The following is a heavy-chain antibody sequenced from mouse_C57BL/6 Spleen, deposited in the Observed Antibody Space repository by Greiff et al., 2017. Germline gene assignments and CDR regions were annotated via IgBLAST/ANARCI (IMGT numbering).Heavy chain of an antibody. J-gene: IGHJ3*01. CDR2: ISSGGDSI. Sequence: EVQLVESGEGLVQPGGSLKLSCAASGFTFSSYAMSWVRPTPEKRLEWVAYISSGGDSIYYADTVKGRFTISRDNARHTLYLQMSSLKSEDTAMYYCTRDDCYGSSPAWFAYWGQGTLVTVSA. CDR1: GFTFSSYA. CDR3: TRDDCYGSSPAWFAY. V-gene: IGHV5-9-1*02. D-gene: IGHD1-1*01.